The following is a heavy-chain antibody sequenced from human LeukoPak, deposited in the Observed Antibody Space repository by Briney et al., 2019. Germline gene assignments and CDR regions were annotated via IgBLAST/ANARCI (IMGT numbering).Heavy chain of an antibody. V-gene: IGHV4-59*01. J-gene: IGHJ2*01. CDR1: GGSISSYY. Sequence: PSETLSLTCTVSGGSISSYYWSWIRQPPGKGLERIGYIYYSGSTNYNPSLKSRVTISVDTSKNQFSLKLSSVTAADTAVYYCARDNDFWSGYYPTDWYFDLWGRGTLVTVSS. CDR2: IYYSGST. D-gene: IGHD3-3*01. CDR3: ARDNDFWSGYYPTDWYFDL.